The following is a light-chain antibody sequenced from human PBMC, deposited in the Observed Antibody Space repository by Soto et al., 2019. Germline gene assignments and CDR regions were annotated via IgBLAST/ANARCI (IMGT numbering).Light chain of an antibody. J-gene: IGLJ1*01. Sequence: QSALTQPASVSGSPGQSITISCTGTSSDVAAYNYVSWYQQHPGKAPKLMIYEVSNRPSGVSNRFSGSKSGNTASLTISGLQAEDEADYYCSSYTSSTTLYVFGTGTQLTVL. CDR3: SSYTSSTTLYV. CDR2: EVS. V-gene: IGLV2-14*01. CDR1: SSDVAAYNY.